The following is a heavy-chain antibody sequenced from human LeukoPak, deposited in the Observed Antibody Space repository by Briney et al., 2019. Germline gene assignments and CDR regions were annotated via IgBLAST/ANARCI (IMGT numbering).Heavy chain of an antibody. Sequence: ASVKVSCKASGYTFTGYYIHWVRPAPGQGLEWMGWINPNSGGTNYAQKFQGRVTMTRDTSISTAYMELSRLRSDDTAVYYCARDRRYSYGPSGMDVWGQGTTVTVSS. D-gene: IGHD5-18*01. J-gene: IGHJ6*02. V-gene: IGHV1-2*02. CDR2: INPNSGGT. CDR3: ARDRRYSYGPSGMDV. CDR1: GYTFTGYY.